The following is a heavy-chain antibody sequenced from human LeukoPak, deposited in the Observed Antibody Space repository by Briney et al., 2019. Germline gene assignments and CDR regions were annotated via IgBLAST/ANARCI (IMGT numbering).Heavy chain of an antibody. V-gene: IGHV1-18*01. CDR1: GYTFTSYG. CDR3: ARDQGVGRLGYYFDY. J-gene: IGHJ4*02. Sequence: ASVKASCKASGYTFTSYGISWVRQAPGQGLEWMGWISAYNGNTNYAQKLQGRVTMTTDTSTSTAYMELRSLRSDDTAVYYCARDQGVGRLGYYFDYWGQGTLVSVSS. D-gene: IGHD2-15*01. CDR2: ISAYNGNT.